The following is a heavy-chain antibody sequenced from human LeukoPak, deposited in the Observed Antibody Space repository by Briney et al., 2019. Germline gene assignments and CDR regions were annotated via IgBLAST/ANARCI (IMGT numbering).Heavy chain of an antibody. V-gene: IGHV4-59*08. CDR1: GGSISSYY. CDR2: IYYSGST. J-gene: IGHJ4*02. CDR3: ARLGGRSAYYFDY. Sequence: SETLSLTCTVSGGSISSYYWSWIRQPPGKGLEWIGYIYYSGSTNYNPSLKSRVTISVDTSKNQFSLKLSSVTAADTAVYYCARLGGRSAYYFDYWGQGTLVTVSS. D-gene: IGHD2-15*01.